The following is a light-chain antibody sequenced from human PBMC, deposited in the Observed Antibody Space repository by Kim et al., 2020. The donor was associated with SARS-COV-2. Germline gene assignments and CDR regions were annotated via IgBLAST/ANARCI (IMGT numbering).Light chain of an antibody. CDR1: QSVSSN. CDR2: GAS. J-gene: IGKJ1*01. CDR3: QQYNSWRT. Sequence: SGSPGETATLSCRASQSVSSNLAWYQQKPGQPPTLLFYGASTRATGVPARFSGSGSGTEFTLTISSLQSEDFAVYYCQQYNSWRTFGQGTKVDIK. V-gene: IGKV3-15*01.